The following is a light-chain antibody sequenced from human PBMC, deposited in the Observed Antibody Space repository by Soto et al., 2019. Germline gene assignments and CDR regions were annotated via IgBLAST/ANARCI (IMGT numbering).Light chain of an antibody. V-gene: IGKV3-15*01. J-gene: IGKJ1*01. CDR1: QSISVN. Sequence: EIVMTQSPATLSVSPGERATLSCRASQSISVNLAWFQQKPGQAPRLLIYDATKRATGIPARFTGSGSGTEFPLTISSLQSEDFAVYYGQQCNLWPWTFGQGTRVEI. CDR2: DAT. CDR3: QQCNLWPWT.